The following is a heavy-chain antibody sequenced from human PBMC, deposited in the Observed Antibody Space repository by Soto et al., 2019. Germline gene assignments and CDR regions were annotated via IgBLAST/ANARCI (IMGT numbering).Heavy chain of an antibody. CDR2: IRSGRDT. CDR1: GFTFSNYY. V-gene: IGHV3-21*01. D-gene: IGHD2-21*02. Sequence: GGSLRLSCAVSGFTFSNYYIHWVRQAPGKGLEWVSSIRSGRDTFYADSVKGRFSISRDDATSSVSLQMNSLRGEDTAVYFCAREETAWPLAYGLDVWGQGTTVTV. J-gene: IGHJ6*02. CDR3: AREETAWPLAYGLDV.